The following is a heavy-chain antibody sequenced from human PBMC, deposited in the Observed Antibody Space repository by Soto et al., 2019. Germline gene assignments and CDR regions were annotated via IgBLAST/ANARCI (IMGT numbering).Heavy chain of an antibody. Sequence: GGSLRLSCAASGFTFSSYAMSWVRQAPGKGLEWVSAISGSGGSTYYADSVKGRFTISRDNSKNTLYLQMNSLRVEDTAVYYCAKGYCSGGSCYYYYYMDVWGKGTTVTVSS. D-gene: IGHD2-15*01. V-gene: IGHV3-23*01. CDR3: AKGYCSGGSCYYYYYMDV. CDR2: ISGSGGST. J-gene: IGHJ6*03. CDR1: GFTFSSYA.